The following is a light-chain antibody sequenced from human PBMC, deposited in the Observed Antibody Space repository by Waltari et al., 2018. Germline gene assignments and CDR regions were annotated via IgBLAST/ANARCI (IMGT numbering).Light chain of an antibody. CDR2: AAS. Sequence: DIQMTQSPSSLSASVGDRVTITCRASQTIRNYLNWYQETPGKAPKLLIYAASNLESGFLSRFNGSGSGTDFTLTISGLQVEDFAAYYCQQSYTTPMYTFGQGTKLEIK. CDR1: QTIRNY. CDR3: QQSYTTPMYT. J-gene: IGKJ2*01. V-gene: IGKV1-39*01.